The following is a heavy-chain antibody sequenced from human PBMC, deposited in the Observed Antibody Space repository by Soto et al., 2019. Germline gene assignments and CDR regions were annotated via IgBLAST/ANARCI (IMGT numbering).Heavy chain of an antibody. CDR3: ARKDSSSAFDY. Sequence: GESLKISCKGSGYSVTTYWIGWVRQMPGKGLEWMGIIYPGDSDTRYSPSFQGQVTISADKYISTAYLQWSSLKASDTAMYYCARKDSSSAFDYWGQGTLVTVSS. J-gene: IGHJ4*02. V-gene: IGHV5-51*01. D-gene: IGHD3-22*01. CDR1: GYSVTTYW. CDR2: IYPGDSDT.